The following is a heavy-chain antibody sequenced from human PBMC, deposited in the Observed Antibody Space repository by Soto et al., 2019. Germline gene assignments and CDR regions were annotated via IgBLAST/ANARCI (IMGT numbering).Heavy chain of an antibody. Sequence: QVQLQESGPGLVKPSQTLSLTCTVSGGSISSGGYYWSWIRQHPGRGLEWIGYIYYSGSTYYNPSRKRRVTIALDTSKNQLSLRLSSVTAADTAVYYCARGVFCSGGSCYSGDAFDIWGQGTMVTVSS. V-gene: IGHV4-31*03. D-gene: IGHD2-15*01. CDR1: GGSISSGGYY. CDR3: ARGVFCSGGSCYSGDAFDI. J-gene: IGHJ3*02. CDR2: IYYSGST.